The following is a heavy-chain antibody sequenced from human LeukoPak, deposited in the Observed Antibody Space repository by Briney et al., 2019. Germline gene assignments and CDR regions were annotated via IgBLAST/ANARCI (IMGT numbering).Heavy chain of an antibody. D-gene: IGHD2-15*01. CDR3: ARVMVAAYFDY. CDR1: GFTFSSYS. Sequence: GGSLRLSCAASGFTFSSYSMNWVRQAPGKGLEWVSSISSSSSYIYYADSVKGRFTISRDNAKNSLYLQMNSLRAEDTAVYYCARVMVAAYFDYWGQGTLVTVSS. J-gene: IGHJ4*02. V-gene: IGHV3-21*04. CDR2: ISSSSSYI.